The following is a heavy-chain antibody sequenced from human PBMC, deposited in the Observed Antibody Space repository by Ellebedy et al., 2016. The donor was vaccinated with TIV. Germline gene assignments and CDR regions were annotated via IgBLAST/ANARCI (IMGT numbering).Heavy chain of an antibody. CDR2: MKGDGSST. D-gene: IGHD6-13*01. CDR1: GFTFSSHS. J-gene: IGHJ4*02. CDR3: VRGTVAAPGTDY. Sequence: GESLKISCAASGFTFSSHSMHWVRQAPGKGLAWVSRMKGDGSSTSYADSVKGRFTISRDNAKNTLYLRMNSLRGEDTAVYYCVRGTVAAPGTDYWGQGTLVTVSS. V-gene: IGHV3-74*01.